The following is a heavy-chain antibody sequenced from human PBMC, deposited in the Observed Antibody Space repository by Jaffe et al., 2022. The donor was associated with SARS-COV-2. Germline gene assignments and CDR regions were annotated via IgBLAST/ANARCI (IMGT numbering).Heavy chain of an antibody. V-gene: IGHV4-39*01. CDR3: ARPINYYDSSGSPQVDDAFDI. CDR2: IYYSGST. J-gene: IGHJ3*02. D-gene: IGHD3-22*01. Sequence: QLQLQESGPGLVKPSETLSLTCTVSGGSISSSSYYWGWIRQPPGKGLEWIGSIYYSGSTYYNPSLKSRVTISVDTSKNQFSLKLSSVTAADTAVYYCARPINYYDSSGSPQVDDAFDIWGQGTMVTVSS. CDR1: GGSISSSSYY.